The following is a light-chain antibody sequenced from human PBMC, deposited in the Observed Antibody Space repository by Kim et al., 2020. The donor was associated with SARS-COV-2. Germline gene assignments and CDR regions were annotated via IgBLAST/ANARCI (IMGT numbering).Light chain of an antibody. J-gene: IGLJ2*01. V-gene: IGLV3-1*01. CDR2: QDT. CDR3: HVWDSDTVL. CDR1: KLGDKF. Sequence: EAPGQTAAITCSGDKLGDKFVFWYQQKAGQSPVLVIYQDTKRPSGIPERFSGSNSGTAATLTITGTQAMDEADYYCHVWDSDTVLFGGGTQLTVL.